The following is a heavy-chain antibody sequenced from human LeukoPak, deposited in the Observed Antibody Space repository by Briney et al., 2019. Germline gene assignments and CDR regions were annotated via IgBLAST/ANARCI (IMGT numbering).Heavy chain of an antibody. D-gene: IGHD6-13*01. CDR3: AKDKAIAAAGYFDY. Sequence: PGGALRLSCAASGFTFSSYAMSWVCQAPGKGLEWVSAISSSGGGTYYADSVKGRFTISRDNSKNTLYRQMNSLSAEDTAVYYCAKDKAIAAAGYFDYWGQGTLVTVSS. CDR2: ISSSGGGT. CDR1: GFTFSSYA. V-gene: IGHV3-23*01. J-gene: IGHJ4*02.